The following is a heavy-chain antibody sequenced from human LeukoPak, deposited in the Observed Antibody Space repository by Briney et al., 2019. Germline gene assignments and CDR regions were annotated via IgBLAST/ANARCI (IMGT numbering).Heavy chain of an antibody. D-gene: IGHD3-9*01. V-gene: IGHV4-31*03. CDR1: GGSISSGGYY. J-gene: IGHJ4*02. CDR2: IYYSGST. CDR3: ARALRYFDWLPDALSAPGIDY. Sequence: SQTLSLTCTVSGGSISSGGYYRSWIRQHPGKGLEWIGYIYYSGSTYYNPSLKSRVTISVDTSKNQFSLKLSSVTAADTAVYYCARALRYFDWLPDALSAPGIDYWGQGTLVTVSS.